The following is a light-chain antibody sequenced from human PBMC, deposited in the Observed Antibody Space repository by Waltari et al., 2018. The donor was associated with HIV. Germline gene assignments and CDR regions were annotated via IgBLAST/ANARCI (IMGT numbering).Light chain of an antibody. CDR2: GAS. CDR3: QQYGTSLIT. CDR1: QSVSSSY. Sequence: EIVLTQSPGTLSLSPGERATLSCRASQSVSSSYLAWYQQKPGQAPRLLIYGASSRATGIPDRFSASGSGTDFTLTISRLEPEDFAVYYCQQYGTSLITFGQGTRLESK. J-gene: IGKJ5*01. V-gene: IGKV3-20*01.